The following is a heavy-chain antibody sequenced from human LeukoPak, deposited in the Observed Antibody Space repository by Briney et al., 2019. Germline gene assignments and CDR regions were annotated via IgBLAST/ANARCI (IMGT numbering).Heavy chain of an antibody. D-gene: IGHD6-13*01. Sequence: VASVKVSCKAPGGTFSSYAISWVRQAPGQGLEWMGGIIPIFGTANYAQKFQGRVTITADESTSTAYMELSSLRSEDTAVYYCARDLYGIAAAGTNWYFDLWGRGTLVTVSS. CDR3: ARDLYGIAAAGTNWYFDL. J-gene: IGHJ2*01. CDR2: IIPIFGTA. CDR1: GGTFSSYA. V-gene: IGHV1-69*13.